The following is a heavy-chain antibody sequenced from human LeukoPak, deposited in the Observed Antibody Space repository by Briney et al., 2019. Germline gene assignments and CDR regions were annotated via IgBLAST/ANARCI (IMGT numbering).Heavy chain of an antibody. V-gene: IGHV4-31*03. Sequence: SETLSLTCTVSGGSISSGGYYWSWIRQHPGKGLEWIGYIYYSGSTYYNPSLKSRVTISVDTSKNQFSLKLSSVTAADTAVYYCARTPYQPEYYYDSSGKNLDQYYFDYWGQGTLVTVSS. CDR3: ARTPYQPEYYYDSSGKNLDQYYFDY. CDR1: GGSISSGGYY. CDR2: IYYSGST. J-gene: IGHJ4*02. D-gene: IGHD3-22*01.